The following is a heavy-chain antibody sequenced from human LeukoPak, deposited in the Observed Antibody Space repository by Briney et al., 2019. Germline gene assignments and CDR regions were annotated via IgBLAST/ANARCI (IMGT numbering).Heavy chain of an antibody. Sequence: ASETLSLTCTVSGGSISSYYWSWIRQPPGKGLEWIGYIYYSGSTNYNPSLKSRVTISVDTSKNQFSLKLSSVTAADTAVYYCARAGGATMVRGVLDYWGQGTLVTVSS. CDR1: GGSISSYY. J-gene: IGHJ4*02. CDR2: IYYSGST. D-gene: IGHD3-10*01. V-gene: IGHV4-59*01. CDR3: ARAGGATMVRGVLDY.